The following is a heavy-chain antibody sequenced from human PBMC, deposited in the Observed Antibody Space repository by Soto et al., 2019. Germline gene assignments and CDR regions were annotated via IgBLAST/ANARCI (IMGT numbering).Heavy chain of an antibody. D-gene: IGHD6-19*01. CDR3: ARSGGGSGWL. CDR1: GDSVSTGSKY. J-gene: IGHJ4*02. V-gene: IGHV4-61*01. Sequence: ETLSLTCTVSGDSVSTGSKYWSWSRQPPGKPLEWIAYIYSSGSTNYNPSLKSRVTISRDTSKNQFSLKMTSVTAEDTAVYYCARSGGGSGWLGGQGTLVTVSS. CDR2: IYSSGST.